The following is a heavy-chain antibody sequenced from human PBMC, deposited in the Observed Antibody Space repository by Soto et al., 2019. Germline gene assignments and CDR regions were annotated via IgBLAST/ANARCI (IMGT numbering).Heavy chain of an antibody. CDR3: AKAHSEGSYDFWSGYPIIPFDY. J-gene: IGHJ4*02. V-gene: IGHV3-23*01. CDR1: GFTSSNYA. CDR2: ISGSGDST. Sequence: GGSLRLSCAASGFTSSNYAMSWVRQAPGKGLEWVSTISGSGDSTYYADSVKGRFTIFRDNSKNTLYLQMNSLRAEDTAVYYCAKAHSEGSYDFWSGYPIIPFDYWGQGTLVTVSS. D-gene: IGHD3-3*01.